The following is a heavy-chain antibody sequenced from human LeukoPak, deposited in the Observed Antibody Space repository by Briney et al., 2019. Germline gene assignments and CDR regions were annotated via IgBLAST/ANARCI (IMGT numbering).Heavy chain of an antibody. CDR2: IKHDGGVT. Sequence: GGSLRLSCVASGFTFSRYWMGWVRQAPGKGLEWVASIKHDGGVTHYADSVKGRFTISRDNAKNSLYLQMNSLRAEDTAVYYCARDPYYYDSSGYRDYWGQGTLVTVSS. J-gene: IGHJ4*02. V-gene: IGHV3-7*01. CDR1: GFTFSRYW. D-gene: IGHD3-22*01. CDR3: ARDPYYYDSSGYRDY.